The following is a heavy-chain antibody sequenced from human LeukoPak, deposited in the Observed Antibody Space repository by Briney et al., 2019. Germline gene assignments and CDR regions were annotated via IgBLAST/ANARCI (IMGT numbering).Heavy chain of an antibody. CDR3: AKDFPSSGWYYYYGMDV. CDR2: ISGSDGST. J-gene: IGHJ6*02. CDR1: GFTFSSYA. D-gene: IGHD6-19*01. V-gene: IGHV3-23*01. Sequence: GSLRLSCAASGFTFSSYAMSWVRQAPGKGLEWVSAISGSDGSTYYADSVKGRFTISRDNSKNTLYLQMNSLRAEDTAVYYCAKDFPSSGWYYYYGMDVWGQGTTVTVSS.